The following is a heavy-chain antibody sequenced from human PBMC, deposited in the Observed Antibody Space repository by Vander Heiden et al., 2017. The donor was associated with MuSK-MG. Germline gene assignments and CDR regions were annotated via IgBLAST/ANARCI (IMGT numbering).Heavy chain of an antibody. CDR2: ISSSGSTI. Sequence: EVQRVESGGGLVQPGGSLRLSCAASGFAFSSYEMNWVRQAPGKGLELVSYISSSGSTIYYAESVKGRGTISRDNAKNALYRQMTSLRAEETAVSDCARSQMSDDSGTGYSPSDYWGQGTMVTVCS. J-gene: IGHJ4*02. V-gene: IGHV3-48*03. CDR3: ARSQMSDDSGTGYSPSDY. CDR1: GFAFSSYE. D-gene: IGHD3-9*01.